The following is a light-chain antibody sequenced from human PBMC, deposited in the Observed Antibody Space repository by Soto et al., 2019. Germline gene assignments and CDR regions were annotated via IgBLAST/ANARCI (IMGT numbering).Light chain of an antibody. Sequence: QAVVTQEPSLTVSPGGTVTLTCGSSTGAVTSGHYPYWFQQKPGQAPRILIYDTSNKHSWTPARFSGSLLGGKAALTLSGVQREDEAEYYCLLSYSGAWVFGGGTKLTVL. CDR2: DTS. CDR3: LLSYSGAWV. CDR1: TGAVTSGHY. V-gene: IGLV7-46*01. J-gene: IGLJ3*02.